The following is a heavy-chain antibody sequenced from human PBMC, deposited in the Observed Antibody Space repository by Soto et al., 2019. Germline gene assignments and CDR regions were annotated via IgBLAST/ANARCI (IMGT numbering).Heavy chain of an antibody. CDR1: GFTFSTYA. CDR3: AKTPQARYCSYGICYPLDY. V-gene: IGHV3-23*01. CDR2: ITGGGGSA. Sequence: QLLESGGGLVQPGGSLRLSCAASGFTFSTYAMSWVRQAPGRGLEWVATITGGGGSAYYADSVKGRFTISRDNSRNTLYLQMNSLSVEDTAIYSSAKTPQARYCSYGICYPLDYWGQGSLVTVSS. D-gene: IGHD2-8*01. J-gene: IGHJ4*02.